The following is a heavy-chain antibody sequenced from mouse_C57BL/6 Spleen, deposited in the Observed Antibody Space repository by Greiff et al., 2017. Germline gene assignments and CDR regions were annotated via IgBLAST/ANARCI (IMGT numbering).Heavy chain of an antibody. D-gene: IGHD3-2*02. J-gene: IGHJ4*01. V-gene: IGHV1-7*01. CDR2: INPSSGYT. Sequence: QVQLKQSGAELAKPGASVKLSCKASGYTFTSYWMHWVKQRPGQGLEWIGYINPSSGYTKYNQKFKDKDTLTADKSSSTAYMQLSSLTYEDSAVYYCAKVDSSGYNYARDYWGQGTSVTVSS. CDR1: GYTFTSYW. CDR3: AKVDSSGYNYARDY.